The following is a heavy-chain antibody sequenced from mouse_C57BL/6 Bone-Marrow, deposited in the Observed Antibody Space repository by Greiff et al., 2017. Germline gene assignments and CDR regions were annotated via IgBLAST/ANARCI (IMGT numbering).Heavy chain of an antibody. J-gene: IGHJ1*03. D-gene: IGHD4-1*01. Sequence: VKVVESGAELVRPGTSVKMSCKASGYTFTNYWIGWAKQRPGHGLEWIGDIYPGGGYTNYNEKFKGKATLTADKSSSTAYMQFSSLTSEDSAIYYCARRLGHWYFDVWGTGTTVTVSS. CDR3: ARRLGHWYFDV. CDR2: IYPGGGYT. CDR1: GYTFTNYW. V-gene: IGHV1-63*01.